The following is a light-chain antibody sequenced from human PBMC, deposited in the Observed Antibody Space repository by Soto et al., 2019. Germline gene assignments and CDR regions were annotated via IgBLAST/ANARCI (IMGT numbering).Light chain of an antibody. Sequence: QSALTQPASVSGSPGQSITISCTGTSSDVGGYNYVSWYQQYPGKAPKLMIYDVSNRPSGVSNRFSGSKSGNTASLTISGLQAEDEADYYCSSYTTSNTFYVFGTGTKVTVL. CDR1: SSDVGGYNY. V-gene: IGLV2-14*03. CDR2: DVS. J-gene: IGLJ1*01. CDR3: SSYTTSNTFYV.